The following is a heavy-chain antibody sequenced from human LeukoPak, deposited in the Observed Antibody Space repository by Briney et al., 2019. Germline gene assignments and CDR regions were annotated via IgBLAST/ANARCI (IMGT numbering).Heavy chain of an antibody. CDR2: FDPDYGET. Sequence: ASVKVSCKVSGYTLTELSMHWVRQAPGKGLEWMGGFDPDYGETIYAQKFQGRVTMTEDTSTDTAYMELSSLRSEDTALYYCATAGYYYDSSGVPPFDYWGQGTLVTVSS. CDR3: ATAGYYYDSSGVPPFDY. CDR1: GYTLTELS. V-gene: IGHV1-24*01. D-gene: IGHD3-22*01. J-gene: IGHJ4*02.